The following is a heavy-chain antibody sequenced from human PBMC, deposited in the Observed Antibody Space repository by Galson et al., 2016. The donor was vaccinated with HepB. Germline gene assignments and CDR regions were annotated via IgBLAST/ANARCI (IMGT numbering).Heavy chain of an antibody. J-gene: IGHJ6*02. CDR2: INGSSAT. D-gene: IGHD2-2*01. Sequence: SLRLSCAASGFTFSNYGMSWVRQAPGKGLEWVSGINGSSATYYADSVKGRFTISRDNSKNTLFLQMNTLRAEDTAVYYCAKVREACSRTSCYHYYGTDVWGQGTTVTVSS. CDR3: AKVREACSRTSCYHYYGTDV. CDR1: GFTFSNYG. V-gene: IGHV3-23*01.